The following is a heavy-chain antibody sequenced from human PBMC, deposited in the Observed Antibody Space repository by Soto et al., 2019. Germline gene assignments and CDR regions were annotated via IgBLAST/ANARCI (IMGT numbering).Heavy chain of an antibody. D-gene: IGHD3-3*01. V-gene: IGHV1-18*01. CDR3: ARDWNYDVWSNYYYYGMDV. CDR1: GYTFTSYG. J-gene: IGHJ6*02. CDR2: ISAYNGNT. Sequence: QVQLVQSGAEVKKPGASVKVSCKASGYTFTSYGISWVRQAPGQGLEWMGWISAYNGNTNYAQKLQGRVTMTTDTSTSTAYMEMRSLRSEDTAVYYCARDWNYDVWSNYYYYGMDVWGQGTTVTVSS.